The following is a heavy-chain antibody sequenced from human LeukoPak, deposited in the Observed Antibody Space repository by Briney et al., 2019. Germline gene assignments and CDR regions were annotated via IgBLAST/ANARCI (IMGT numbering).Heavy chain of an antibody. CDR2: IYYSGST. D-gene: IGHD2-2*01. CDR1: GGSISSGGYS. CDR3: ARSRVGVPAAPYYFDY. Sequence: PSETLSLTCTVSGGSISSGGYSWSWIRQHPGKGLEWIGYIYYSGSTYYNPSLKSRVTISVDTSKNQFSLKLSSVTAADTAVYYCARSRVGVPAAPYYFDYWGQGTLVTVSS. J-gene: IGHJ4*02. V-gene: IGHV4-31*03.